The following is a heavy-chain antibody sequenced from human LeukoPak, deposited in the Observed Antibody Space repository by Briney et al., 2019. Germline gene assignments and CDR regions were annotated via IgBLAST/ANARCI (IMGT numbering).Heavy chain of an antibody. CDR1: GGTFSSYA. V-gene: IGHV1-69*05. CDR3: ARDRGGIAARRGYYFDY. Sequence: SVKVSCKASGGTFSSYAISWVRQAPGQGLEWMGGIIPIFGTANYAQKFQGRVTITTDESTSTAYMELSSLRSEDTAVYYCARDRGGIAARRGYYFDYWGQGTLVTVSS. CDR2: IIPIFGTA. D-gene: IGHD6-6*01. J-gene: IGHJ4*02.